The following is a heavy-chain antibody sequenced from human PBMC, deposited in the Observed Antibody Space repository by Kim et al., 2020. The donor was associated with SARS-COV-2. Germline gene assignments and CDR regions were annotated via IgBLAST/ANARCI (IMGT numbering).Heavy chain of an antibody. V-gene: IGHV1-3*01. J-gene: IGHJ4*02. D-gene: IGHD6-19*01. Sequence: ASVKVSCKASGYSFTTFALYWVRRAPGQRLEWMGWINGGNGNTRYSQKFQARVSITRDTSATTAYLELSGLRSEDTAVYYSAREAVAGSFDHWGQGTLVTVSS. CDR3: AREAVAGSFDH. CDR1: GYSFTTFA. CDR2: INGGNGNT.